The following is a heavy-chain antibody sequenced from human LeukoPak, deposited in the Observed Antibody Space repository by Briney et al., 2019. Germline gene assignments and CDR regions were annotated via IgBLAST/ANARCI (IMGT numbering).Heavy chain of an antibody. J-gene: IGHJ4*02. D-gene: IGHD1-26*01. CDR2: IKQDGSGK. Sequence: GGSLRLSCAASGFTFSSYWMDWVRQAPGKGLEWVANIKQDGSGKYYVDSVKGRFTISRDNAKNSVFLQMNSLRAEDTAVYHCSVSLNSWGQGTLVTVSS. CDR1: GFTFSSYW. V-gene: IGHV3-7*01. CDR3: SVSLNS.